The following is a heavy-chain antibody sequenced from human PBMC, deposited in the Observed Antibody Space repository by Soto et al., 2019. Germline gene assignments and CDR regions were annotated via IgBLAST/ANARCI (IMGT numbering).Heavy chain of an antibody. CDR2: IHPNGGGT. D-gene: IGHD6-13*01. CDR3: TRTFISSQDGFVL. V-gene: IGHV1-46*03. J-gene: IGHJ2*01. CDR1: GYSIPYFY. Sequence: ASGKVPCKVSGYSIPYFYLHRVRRAPGQGLQYMGVIHPNGGGTSYAQKFQGRVTMTNDTSTRIVYMELSSLRSDDTAVYYCTRTFISSQDGFVLWG.